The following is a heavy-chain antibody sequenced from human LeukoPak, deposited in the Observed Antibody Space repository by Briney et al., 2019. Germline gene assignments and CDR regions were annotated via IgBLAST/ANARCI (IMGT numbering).Heavy chain of an antibody. V-gene: IGHV3-66*01. J-gene: IGHJ4*02. CDR3: AREGTGYFDY. CDR1: GFTVSSNY. Sequence: GGSLRLSCAASGFTVSSNYMSRVRQAPGKGLEWVSVIYSGGTTYYADSVKGRFIISSDNSKNTLYLQMNSLRAEDTAVYYCAREGTGYFDYWGQGTLVTVSS. CDR2: IYSGGTT. D-gene: IGHD7-27*01.